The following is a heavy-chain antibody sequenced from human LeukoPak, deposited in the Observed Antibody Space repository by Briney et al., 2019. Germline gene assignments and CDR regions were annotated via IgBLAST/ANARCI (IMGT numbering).Heavy chain of an antibody. CDR1: GFTFSTYG. Sequence: GGSLRLSCVASGFTFSTYGMRWVRQAPGKGLEWVSSIGGGGADKYYADSVKGRFTISRDNSKNTLPLQMNSLRAEDTAIYYCARRCGDCLGASDIWSQGTMVTVSS. V-gene: IGHV3-23*01. D-gene: IGHD2-21*02. CDR3: ARRCGDCLGASDI. CDR2: IGGGGADK. J-gene: IGHJ3*02.